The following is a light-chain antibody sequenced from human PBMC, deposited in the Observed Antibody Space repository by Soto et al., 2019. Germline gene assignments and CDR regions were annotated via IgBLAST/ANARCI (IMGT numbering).Light chain of an antibody. CDR3: CSYTSSSTFV. CDR2: DVS. J-gene: IGLJ1*01. Sequence: QSALNQPASVSGSPGQSITISCTGTSGAVGGYNYVSWYQQHPGKAPKLMIYDVSNRPSGVSNRFSGSESGNTASLTISGLQAEDEADYYCCSYTSSSTFVFGSGTKVTVL. CDR1: SGAVGGYNY. V-gene: IGLV2-14*01.